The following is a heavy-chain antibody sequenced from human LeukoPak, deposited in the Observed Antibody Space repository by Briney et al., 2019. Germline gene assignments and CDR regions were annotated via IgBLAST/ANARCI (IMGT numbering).Heavy chain of an antibody. Sequence: QPGRSLRLSCAASGFTFSSFGMHWVRQAPGKGLEWVAVISYDGSDEAYADSVKGRLTISRDNSKNTLFLQINSLRAEDTAVYYCARDQRHYDRSDNVPIWGQGTMVTVSS. V-gene: IGHV3-30*19. J-gene: IGHJ3*02. D-gene: IGHD3-22*01. CDR2: ISYDGSDE. CDR1: GFTFSSFG. CDR3: ARDQRHYDRSDNVPI.